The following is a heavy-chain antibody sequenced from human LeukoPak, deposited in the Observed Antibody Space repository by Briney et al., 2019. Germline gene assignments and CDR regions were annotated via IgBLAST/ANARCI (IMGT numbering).Heavy chain of an antibody. CDR2: ISGSSSYI. CDR1: GFTFSSYS. Sequence: GGSLRLSCAASGFTFSSYSMSWVRQAPGMGLGWVSSISGSSSYIYYADSVKGRFTISRDNAKNSLYLQMNSLRAEDTAVHYCARAPSAMVRDYFDDWGQGTLVTVSS. V-gene: IGHV3-21*01. J-gene: IGHJ4*02. CDR3: ARAPSAMVRDYFDD. D-gene: IGHD5-18*01.